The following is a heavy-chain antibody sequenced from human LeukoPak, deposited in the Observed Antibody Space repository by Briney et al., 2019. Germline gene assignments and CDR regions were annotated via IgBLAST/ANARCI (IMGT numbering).Heavy chain of an antibody. J-gene: IGHJ4*02. CDR2: ISSSSSYI. CDR1: GFTFSSYS. D-gene: IGHD1-26*01. V-gene: IGHV3-21*01. Sequence: PGGSLRLSCAASGFTFSSYSMNWVRQAPGKGLEWVSSISSSSSYIYYADSVKGRFTISRDNAKNSLYLQMNSLRAEDTAVYYCARDTPLGYSGSQFDYWGQGTLVTVSS. CDR3: ARDTPLGYSGSQFDY.